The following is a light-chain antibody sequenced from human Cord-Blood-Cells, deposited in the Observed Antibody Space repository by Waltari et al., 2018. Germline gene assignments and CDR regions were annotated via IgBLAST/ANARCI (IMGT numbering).Light chain of an antibody. V-gene: IGLV1-47*01. CDR3: AAWDDGLSGPV. J-gene: IGLJ3*02. Sequence: QSVLTQPPSASGTPGQRVTISPSGSSSHIGSNHVYWYQQLPGTAPKLLIYRNNQRPSGVPDRFSGSKSGTSASLAISGLRSEDEADYYCAAWDDGLSGPVFGGGTKLTVL. CDR1: SSHIGSNH. CDR2: RNN.